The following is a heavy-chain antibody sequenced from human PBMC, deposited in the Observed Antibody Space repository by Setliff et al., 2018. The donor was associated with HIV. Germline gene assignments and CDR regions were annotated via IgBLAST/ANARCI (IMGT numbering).Heavy chain of an antibody. Sequence: SVKVSCKASGGTFSSYAISWVRQAPGQGLEWMARIIPAFGTPNYAQNFQGRVTITADKSTNTAYMELSSLRSEDTAVYFCARDSRDIVVVIAPEPEPYYYYGMDVWGEGTTVTVSS. D-gene: IGHD2-15*01. CDR1: GGTFSSYA. J-gene: IGHJ6*04. CDR3: ARDSRDIVVVIAPEPEPYYYYGMDV. V-gene: IGHV1-69*06. CDR2: IIPAFGTP.